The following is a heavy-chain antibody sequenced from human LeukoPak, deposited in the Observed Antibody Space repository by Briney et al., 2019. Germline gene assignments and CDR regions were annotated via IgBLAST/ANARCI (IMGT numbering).Heavy chain of an antibody. J-gene: IGHJ4*02. V-gene: IGHV3-21*01. Sequence: PGGSLRLSCAASGFTFRSYSMNWVRQAPGKGLEWVSSISSSSSYIYYADSVKGRFTISRDNAKNSLYLQMNSLRAEDTAVYYCASYRYDFWSGYSPYWGQGTLVTVSS. CDR2: ISSSSSYI. D-gene: IGHD3-3*01. CDR1: GFTFRSYS. CDR3: ASYRYDFWSGYSPY.